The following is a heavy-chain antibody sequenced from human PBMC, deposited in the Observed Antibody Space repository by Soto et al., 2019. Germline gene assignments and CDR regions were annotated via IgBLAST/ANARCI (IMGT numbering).Heavy chain of an antibody. D-gene: IGHD1-1*01. CDR1: GGTFRNSA. J-gene: IGHJ6*02. V-gene: IGHV1-69*12. Sequence: QVQLEQSGAEVKKPGSSVKVSCKASGGTFRNSAISWVRQAPGQGLECMGGIMPIFRTPDYAQKFQGRVTITADESTNTAYMELSGLRSDDTAVYYCARDNDRPQLGGNYYYILDVWGHGTTVTVSS. CDR2: IMPIFRTP. CDR3: ARDNDRPQLGGNYYYILDV.